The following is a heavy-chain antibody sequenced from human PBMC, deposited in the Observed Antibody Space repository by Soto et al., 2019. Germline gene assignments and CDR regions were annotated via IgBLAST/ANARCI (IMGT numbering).Heavy chain of an antibody. D-gene: IGHD3-10*01. Sequence: QVQLVQSGAELKKPGASVKVSCKASGYTFSNYDMNWVRQATGQGPEWIGWVNPNNGDTGYAQKFQGRVALTTDISTTNAYMKLTSLRSEDTAIYYYAKVSRKGSAIDFDYWGQGTVITVSS. V-gene: IGHV1-8*01. CDR1: GYTFSNYD. J-gene: IGHJ4*02. CDR3: AKVSRKGSAIDFDY. CDR2: VNPNNGDT.